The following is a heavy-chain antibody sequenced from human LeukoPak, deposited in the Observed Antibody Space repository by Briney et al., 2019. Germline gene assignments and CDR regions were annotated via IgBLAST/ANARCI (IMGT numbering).Heavy chain of an antibody. J-gene: IGHJ4*02. D-gene: IGHD5-12*01. Sequence: PGGSLRLSCAASGFTFSSYSMNWVRQAPGKGLEWVSSISSSSSYIYYADSVKGRFTISRDNSKNTLYLQMNSLRAEDTAVYYCAKVDIVATTPFDYWGQGTLVTVSS. CDR3: AKVDIVATTPFDY. CDR2: ISSSSSYI. CDR1: GFTFSSYS. V-gene: IGHV3-21*01.